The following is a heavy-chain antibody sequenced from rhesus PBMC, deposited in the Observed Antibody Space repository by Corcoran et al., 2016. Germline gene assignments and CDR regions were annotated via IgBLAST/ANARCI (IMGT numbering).Heavy chain of an antibody. CDR3: ARGDRIVGCDY. Sequence: QVQLQESGPGLVKPSETLPLTCAVSGASISTHYWNWIRQAPGEGLEWIGRIYNGGGRTDYNPSLKSRVTFSIDTSKNQFSLKLTSVTAADTAVYYCARGDRIVGCDYWGQGVLVTVSS. CDR1: GASISTHY. D-gene: IGHD1-44*01. CDR2: IYNGGGRT. V-gene: IGHV4S2*01. J-gene: IGHJ4*01.